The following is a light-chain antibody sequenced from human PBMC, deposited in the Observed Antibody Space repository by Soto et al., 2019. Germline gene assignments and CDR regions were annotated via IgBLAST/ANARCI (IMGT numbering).Light chain of an antibody. CDR3: QQYNTYPIT. Sequence: DIQMTQSPSTLSASVGDRVTITCRASQSISSWLAWYQQKPGKAPNLLIYKASSLESGVPSRFSGSGSGTAFTLTINSLQPDDFATYYCQQYNTYPITFGQGTRLDIK. V-gene: IGKV1-5*03. J-gene: IGKJ5*01. CDR2: KAS. CDR1: QSISSW.